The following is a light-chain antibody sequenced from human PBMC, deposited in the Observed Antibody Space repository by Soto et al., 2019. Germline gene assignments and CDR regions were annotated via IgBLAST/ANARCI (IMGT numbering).Light chain of an antibody. CDR2: DVS. CDR1: SSDVGGYKY. Sequence: QSALTQPASVSGSPGPSITISCTGTSSDVGGYKYVSWYQQHPGKAPKLMIDDVSNRPSGVSNRFSGSKSGNTASLTISGLQAEDEADYYCSSYTSSSTVVFGGGTKLTVL. CDR3: SSYTSSSTVV. J-gene: IGLJ2*01. V-gene: IGLV2-14*01.